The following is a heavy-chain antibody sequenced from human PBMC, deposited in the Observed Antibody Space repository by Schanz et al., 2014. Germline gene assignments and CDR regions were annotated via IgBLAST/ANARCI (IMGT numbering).Heavy chain of an antibody. CDR2: ISHSGGSK. CDR3: ARANYRRKINFDY. CDR1: GFTFNSYA. Sequence: EVQLVESGGGLVKPGGSLRLSCAASGFTFNSYAMTWVRQAPGKGLEWVSSISHSGGSKYYADSVKGRFTMSRDNSKNTLYLQMNSLRAEDTAVYYCARANYRRKINFDYWGRGTLVTVSS. D-gene: IGHD3-10*01. J-gene: IGHJ4*02. V-gene: IGHV3-23*04.